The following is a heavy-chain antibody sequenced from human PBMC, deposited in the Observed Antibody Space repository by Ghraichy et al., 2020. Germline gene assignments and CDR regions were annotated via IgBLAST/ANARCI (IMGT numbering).Heavy chain of an antibody. CDR2: IKQDGSER. Sequence: GGSLRLSCAASGFTFNTYYMTWVRQAPGKGLDWVANIKQDGSERFYVDSVKGRFTISRDNAKDSVYLQMGSLRAEDTAVYFCGRGGYIYGSNPVDYWGQGTQVTVSS. V-gene: IGHV3-7*04. CDR3: GRGGYIYGSNPVDY. D-gene: IGHD5-18*01. J-gene: IGHJ4*02. CDR1: GFTFNTYY.